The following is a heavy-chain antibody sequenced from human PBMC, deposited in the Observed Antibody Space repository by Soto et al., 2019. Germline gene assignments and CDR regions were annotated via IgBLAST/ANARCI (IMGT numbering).Heavy chain of an antibody. CDR3: ARDRLMATAGTARHYFGLDV. V-gene: IGHV4-31*03. CDR2: IYYSGNT. CDR1: GGSISSSSYY. D-gene: IGHD5-18*01. J-gene: IGHJ6*02. Sequence: KASETLSLTCTVSGGSISSSSYYWGWIRQPPRRGLEWIGNIYYSGNTYYNPSLKSRLTISVDTSKNQFSLNLSSVTAADTAVYYCARDRLMATAGTARHYFGLDVWGQGTTVTVSS.